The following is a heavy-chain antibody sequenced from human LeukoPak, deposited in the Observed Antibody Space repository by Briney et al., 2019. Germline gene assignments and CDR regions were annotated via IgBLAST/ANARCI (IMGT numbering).Heavy chain of an antibody. CDR1: GGTFSSYA. V-gene: IGHV1-69*01. J-gene: IGHJ4*02. Sequence: SVKVSCKASGGTFSSYAISWVRQAPGQGLEWMGGIIPIFGTANYAQKFQGRVTITADESTSTAYMELSSLRSEDTAVYYCARDLGDTYGSVGDFDYWGQGTLVTVSS. CDR2: IIPIFGTA. CDR3: ARDLGDTYGSVGDFDY. D-gene: IGHD3-10*01.